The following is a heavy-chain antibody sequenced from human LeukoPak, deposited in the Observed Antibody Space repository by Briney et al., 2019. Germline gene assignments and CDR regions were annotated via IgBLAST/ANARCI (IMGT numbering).Heavy chain of an antibody. CDR2: IKQGGSEK. CDR3: ARVGDSMMEAFDV. J-gene: IGHJ3*01. D-gene: IGHD2/OR15-2a*01. V-gene: IGHV3-7*04. CDR1: GFTFSNYW. Sequence: PGGSLRLSCAASGFTFSNYWMSWVRQAPGKGLEWVANIKQGGSEKYYVDSVKGRFTMSRDNAKNSFYLQMNSLRAEDTAVYYCARVGDSMMEAFDVWGQGTMVTVSS.